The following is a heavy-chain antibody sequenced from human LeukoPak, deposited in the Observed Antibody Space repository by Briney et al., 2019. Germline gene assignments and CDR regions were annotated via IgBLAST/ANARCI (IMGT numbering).Heavy chain of an antibody. V-gene: IGHV3-48*03. D-gene: IGHD1-26*01. CDR1: GFTFSSYE. CDR2: ISSSGSTI. CDR3: ARDLVGAFDI. Sequence: TGGSLRLSCAASGFTFSSYEMNWVRQAPGKGLEWVSYISSSGSTIYYADSVKGRFTISRDNAKNSLYLQMNSLRAEDTAVYYCARDLVGAFDIWGQGTMVTVSS. J-gene: IGHJ3*02.